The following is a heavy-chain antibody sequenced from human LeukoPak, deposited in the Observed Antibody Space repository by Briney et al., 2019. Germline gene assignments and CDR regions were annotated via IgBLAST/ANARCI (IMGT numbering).Heavy chain of an antibody. CDR2: INWNGGST. CDR3: ARVRGYYYDSSGYFVDY. V-gene: IGHV3-20*04. J-gene: IGHJ4*02. D-gene: IGHD3-22*01. Sequence: GGSLRLSCAASGFTFDDYGMSWVRQAPGKGLEWVSGINWNGGSTGYADSVRGRFTISRDNAKNSLYLQMNSLRAEDTAVYYCARVRGYYYDSSGYFVDYWGQGTLVTVSS. CDR1: GFTFDDYG.